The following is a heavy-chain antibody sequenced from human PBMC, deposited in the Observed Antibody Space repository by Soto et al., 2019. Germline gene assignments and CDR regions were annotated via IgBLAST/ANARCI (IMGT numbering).Heavy chain of an antibody. Sequence: PSETLSLTCTVSGGSISSSSYYWGWIRQPPGKGLEWIGSIYYSGSTYYNPSLKSRVTISVDTSKNQFSLKLSSVTAADTAVYYCARLRIVLLCDVWGKGTTVTVSS. V-gene: IGHV4-39*01. CDR2: IYYSGST. D-gene: IGHD3-10*01. J-gene: IGHJ6*04. CDR1: GGSISSSSYY. CDR3: ARLRIVLLCDV.